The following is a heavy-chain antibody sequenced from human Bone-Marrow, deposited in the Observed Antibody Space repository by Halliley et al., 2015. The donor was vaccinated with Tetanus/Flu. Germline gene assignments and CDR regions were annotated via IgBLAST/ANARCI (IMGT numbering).Heavy chain of an antibody. V-gene: IGHV3-74*03. CDR2: IHSDGSRT. J-gene: IGHJ4*02. Sequence: SGFTLSNYWMHWVRQAPGKGLVWVAHIHSDGSRTTYADSVKGRFTISRDNAKNTLYLEMNSLRAEDTAVYYCARLSGGDWGQGTLVTVSS. CDR1: GFTLSNYW. CDR3: ARLSGGD. D-gene: IGHD2-15*01.